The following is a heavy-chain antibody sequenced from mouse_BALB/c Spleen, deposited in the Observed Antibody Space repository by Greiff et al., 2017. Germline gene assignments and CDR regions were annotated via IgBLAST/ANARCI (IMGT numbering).Heavy chain of an antibody. CDR2: IYPGGGYT. J-gene: IGHJ4*01. D-gene: IGHD2-2*01. CDR3: ARGLRRGYYYAMDY. V-gene: IGHV1-63*02. CDR1: GYTFTNYW. Sequence: QVQLQQSGAELVRPGTSVQISCKASGYTFTNYWLGWVKQRPGHGLEWIGDIYPGGGYTNYNEKFKGKATLTADTSSGTAYMQLSSLTSEDSAVYFCARGLRRGYYYAMDYWGQGTSVTVSS.